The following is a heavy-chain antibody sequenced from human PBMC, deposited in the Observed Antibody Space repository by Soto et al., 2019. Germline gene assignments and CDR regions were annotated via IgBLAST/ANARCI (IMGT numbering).Heavy chain of an antibody. Sequence: SETLSLTCTVSGDSISSPHYYWTWIRQPPGKGLEWVGYIYYTGNNFYNPALKSRVAMSVDPSTNQFSLKLASVTDADTAVYFCAREPKQNYDSSPWNGGFDSWGPGTPVTVSS. J-gene: IGHJ4*02. V-gene: IGHV4-30-4*01. CDR1: GDSISSPHYY. D-gene: IGHD3-22*01. CDR2: IYYTGNN. CDR3: AREPKQNYDSSPWNGGFDS.